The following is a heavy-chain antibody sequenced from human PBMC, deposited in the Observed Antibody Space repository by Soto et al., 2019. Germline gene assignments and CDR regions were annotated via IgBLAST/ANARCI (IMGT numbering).Heavy chain of an antibody. CDR1: GYSFASHR. CDR3: ARYSGSYLHYLDF. Sequence: GEYLKISGIGSGYSFASHRVSWLRQMPEKGLAWTATLYPGGSDTKESPASRGQVTISAYTSFSTAYLQLRSLEATDSAIYYCARYSGSYLHYLDFWCQGTLVTAFS. CDR2: LYPGGSDT. V-gene: IGHV5-51*01. J-gene: IGHJ4*02. D-gene: IGHD1-26*01.